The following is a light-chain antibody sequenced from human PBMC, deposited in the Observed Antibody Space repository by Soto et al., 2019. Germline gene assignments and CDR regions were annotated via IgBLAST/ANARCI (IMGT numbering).Light chain of an antibody. CDR1: SGHSSYV. CDR2: LHSDGTH. CDR3: QTWGTAIVV. Sequence: QAVVTQSPSASASLGASVKLTCTLSSGHSSYVIAWHQQQPEKGPRYLMKLHSDGTHTKGDGIPDRFSGSSSGAERYLTISSLQSEDEADYYCQTWGTAIVVFGGGTKLTVL. V-gene: IGLV4-69*01. J-gene: IGLJ3*02.